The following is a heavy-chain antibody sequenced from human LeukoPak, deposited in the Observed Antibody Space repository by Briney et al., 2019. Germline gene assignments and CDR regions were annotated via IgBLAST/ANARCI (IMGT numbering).Heavy chain of an antibody. V-gene: IGHV1-18*01. D-gene: IGHD3-22*01. Sequence: ASVKVSCKASGYTFTSYGISWVRQAPGQGLEWMGRISAYNGNTNYAQKLQGRVTMTTDTSTSTACMELRSLRSDDTAVYYCARDLYYDSSGYLGRAFDIWGQGTMVTVSS. CDR2: ISAYNGNT. CDR3: ARDLYYDSSGYLGRAFDI. CDR1: GYTFTSYG. J-gene: IGHJ3*02.